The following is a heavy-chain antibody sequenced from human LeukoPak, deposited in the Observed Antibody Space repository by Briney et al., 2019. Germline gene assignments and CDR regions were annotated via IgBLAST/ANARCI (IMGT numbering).Heavy chain of an antibody. CDR1: GFSLRNYG. Sequence: PGGSLRLSCEVSGFSLRNYGMHWVRQAPGKGLKWVAVIWYDGSNKYYADSVKGRFTISRDNSKNTLYLQMNSLRVVDTPVYYCARDGPAGDHGVTTYYFDYWGQGTLVTVSS. CDR2: IWYDGSNK. D-gene: IGHD4-17*01. V-gene: IGHV3-33*01. CDR3: ARDGPAGDHGVTTYYFDY. J-gene: IGHJ4*02.